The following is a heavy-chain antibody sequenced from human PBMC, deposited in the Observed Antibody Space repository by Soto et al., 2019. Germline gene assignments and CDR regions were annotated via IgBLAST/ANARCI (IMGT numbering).Heavy chain of an antibody. CDR1: GDTFTNFG. Sequence: HLVQSGPEVKKPGASITVSCKTSGDTFTNFGLSWVRQAPGQGLEWMGWIATYNSNRNYAQKFQSRLTLTTDTSTTTAYMELKTLRYDDTAVYYCATVLRGVVNWFDPWGQGTLLTVSS. CDR2: IATYNSNR. J-gene: IGHJ5*02. V-gene: IGHV1-18*01. D-gene: IGHD3-10*01. CDR3: ATVLRGVVNWFDP.